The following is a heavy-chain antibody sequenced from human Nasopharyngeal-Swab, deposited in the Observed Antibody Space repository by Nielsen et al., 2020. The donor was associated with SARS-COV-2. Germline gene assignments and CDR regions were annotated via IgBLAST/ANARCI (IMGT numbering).Heavy chain of an antibody. Sequence: ASVKVSCKASGYTFANDGVSWVRQAPGQGREWMGWISVYNGNTGYAQNFQGRVTMTTDTSTNTGYLELRSLRSDDTAVYSCARGNGWYPDHWGQGTLVTVSS. CDR2: ISVYNGNT. V-gene: IGHV1-18*01. J-gene: IGHJ4*02. CDR1: GYTFANDG. CDR3: ARGNGWYPDH. D-gene: IGHD6-19*01.